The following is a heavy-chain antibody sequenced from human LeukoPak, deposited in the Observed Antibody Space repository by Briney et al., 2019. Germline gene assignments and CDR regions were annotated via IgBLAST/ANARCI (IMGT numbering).Heavy chain of an antibody. J-gene: IGHJ6*03. D-gene: IGHD5-12*01. CDR2: IIPIFGTA. Sequence: SVKASCKASGGTFSSYAISWVRQAPGQGLEWMGGIIPIFGTANYAQKFQGRVTITTDESTSTAYMELSSLRSEDTAVYYCARGEWEAVATIREDYYYYMDVWGRGTTVTVSS. CDR3: ARGEWEAVATIREDYYYYMDV. CDR1: GGTFSSYA. V-gene: IGHV1-69*05.